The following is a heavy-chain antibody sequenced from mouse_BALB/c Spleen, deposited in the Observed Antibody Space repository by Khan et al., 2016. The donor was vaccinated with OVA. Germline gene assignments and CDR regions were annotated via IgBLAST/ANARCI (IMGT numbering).Heavy chain of an antibody. CDR2: ISYSGNT. V-gene: IGHV3-2*02. Sequence: EVQLVESGPGLVKPSQSLSLTCTVTGYSITSDYAWNWIRQFPGNKLEWMGFISYSGNTNYNPSLKSRISITRDTSKNQFFLQLTSVTTEDTATYYCARICGGDFDYWGQGTTLTVSS. CDR3: ARICGGDFDY. J-gene: IGHJ2*01. CDR1: GYSITSDYA.